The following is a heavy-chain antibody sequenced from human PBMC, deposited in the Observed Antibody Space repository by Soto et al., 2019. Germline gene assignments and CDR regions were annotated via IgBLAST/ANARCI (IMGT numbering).Heavy chain of an antibody. V-gene: IGHV1-69*02. CDR2: IIPILGIA. D-gene: IGHD3-10*01. J-gene: IGHJ6*03. Sequence: GASVKVSCKASGGTFSSYTISWVRQAPGQGLEWMGRIIPILGIANYAQKFQGRVTITADNSTSTAYMELSSLRSEDTAVYYCARGEYPSNYYYYMDVRRKGPTVTVS. CDR1: GGTFSSYT. CDR3: ARGEYPSNYYYYMDV.